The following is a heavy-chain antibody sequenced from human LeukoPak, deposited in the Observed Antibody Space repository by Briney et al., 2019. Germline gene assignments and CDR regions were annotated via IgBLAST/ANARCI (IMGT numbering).Heavy chain of an antibody. CDR2: ISYDGSNK. D-gene: IGHD6-13*01. CDR3: AKDLRIAAAGPDY. J-gene: IGHJ4*02. CDR1: GFTFSSYG. Sequence: GGSLRLSCAASGFTFSSYGMHWVRQAPGKGLEWVAVISYDGSNKYYADSVKGRFTISRDNPKNTLYLQMNSLRAEDTAVYYCAKDLRIAAAGPDYWAREPWSPSPQ. V-gene: IGHV3-30*18.